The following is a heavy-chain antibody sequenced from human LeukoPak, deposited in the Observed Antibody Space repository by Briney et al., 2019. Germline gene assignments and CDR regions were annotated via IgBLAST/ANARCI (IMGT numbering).Heavy chain of an antibody. CDR3: ARHFRMQPYAFDI. Sequence: SETLSLTCTVSGGSISTYFWSWIQQPPGKGLEWIGYIYYTGSTNYNPSLKSRVTISVDSSKNQFSLKLNSVTAADTAMYYCARHFRMQPYAFDIWGQGTMLTVSS. D-gene: IGHD1-14*01. CDR1: GGSISTYF. V-gene: IGHV4-59*01. J-gene: IGHJ3*02. CDR2: IYYTGST.